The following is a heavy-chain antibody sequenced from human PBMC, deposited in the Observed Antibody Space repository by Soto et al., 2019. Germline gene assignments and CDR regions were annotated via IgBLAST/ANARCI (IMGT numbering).Heavy chain of an antibody. Sequence: SLRLSCAASGFTFSSYGMHWVRQAPGKGLEWVAFISYDGSNKYYADSVKGRFTISRDNSKNTLYLQMNSLRAEDTAVFYCAKEQIPVDYYYYGLDVWGQGTTGTVSS. CDR2: ISYDGSNK. V-gene: IGHV3-30*18. J-gene: IGHJ6*02. CDR1: GFTFSSYG. D-gene: IGHD5-12*01. CDR3: AKEQIPVDYYYYGLDV.